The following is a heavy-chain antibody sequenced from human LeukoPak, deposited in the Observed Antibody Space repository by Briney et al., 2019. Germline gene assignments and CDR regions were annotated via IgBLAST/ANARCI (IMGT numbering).Heavy chain of an antibody. CDR1: GFPARSKY. CDR3: ARTGGSGSFFNWADFVY. V-gene: IGHV3-53*01. D-gene: IGHD3-10*01. Sequence: KTGESLRLSCSASGFPARSKYMSWVRPATAKGLEWVAIIYSSSPIYHADSLKCRFTISRHSSKQTLNLHMNCLTAQHTTGHYFARTGGSGSFFNWADFVYWGQG. J-gene: IGHJ4*02. CDR2: IYSSSPI.